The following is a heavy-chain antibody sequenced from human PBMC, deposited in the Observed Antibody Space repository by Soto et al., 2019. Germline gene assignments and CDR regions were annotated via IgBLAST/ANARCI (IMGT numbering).Heavy chain of an antibody. D-gene: IGHD2-21*02. V-gene: IGHV4-39*01. CDR1: GGSISSSSYY. CDR2: IYYSGST. CDR3: ARPNPRAYCGGDCYAPPWKPDGMDV. J-gene: IGHJ6*02. Sequence: PSETLSLTCTVSGGSISSSSYYWGWIRQPPGKGLEWIGSIYYSGSTYYNPSLKSRVTISVDTSKNQFSLKLSSVTAADTAVYYCARPNPRAYCGGDCYAPPWKPDGMDVWGQGTTVTVS.